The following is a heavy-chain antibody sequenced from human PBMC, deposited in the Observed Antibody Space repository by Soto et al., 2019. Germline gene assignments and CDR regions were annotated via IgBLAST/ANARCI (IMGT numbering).Heavy chain of an antibody. D-gene: IGHD3-10*01. J-gene: IGHJ5*01. CDR1: GCTFGNYG. CDR3: ARDREDGSGTKYNWFDS. Sequence: ASVKVSCKASGCTFGNYGISCLRQAPGQGLEWMGGTIPIFDTPHYAQKFRDRVTITADATSTAYMELTSLTSEDTATYYCARDREDGSGTKYNWFDSWGQGTLVTVSS. V-gene: IGHV1-69*13. CDR2: TIPIFDTP.